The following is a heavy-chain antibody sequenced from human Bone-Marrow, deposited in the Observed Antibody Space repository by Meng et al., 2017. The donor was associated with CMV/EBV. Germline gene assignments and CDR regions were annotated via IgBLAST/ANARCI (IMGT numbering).Heavy chain of an antibody. CDR2: IYYSGST. J-gene: IGHJ4*02. D-gene: IGHD2-15*01. V-gene: IGHV4-59*01. CDR3: ARDGGYYYFDY. CDR1: DGSISSYY. Sequence: SETRSLTCTVSDGSISSYYWSWIRHPPGKGREWIGYIYYSGSTNYNPSLKSRVTISVDTSKSQFPLNLSSVTAADTAVYYCARDGGYYYFDYWGQGALVTVSS.